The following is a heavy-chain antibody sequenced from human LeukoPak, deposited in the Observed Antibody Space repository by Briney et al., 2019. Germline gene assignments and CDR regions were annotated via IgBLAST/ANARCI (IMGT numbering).Heavy chain of an antibody. D-gene: IGHD4-11*01. CDR1: GFIFDDYA. Sequence: PGRSLRLSCVASGFIFDDYAMHWVRHAPGKGLEWVSGISWNDKNIVYADSVKCRFTISRDNAKNSVYLQMESLKPEDTAFYYCVKDKVQSGRFRSMDVWGKGTTVTVS. CDR2: ISWNDKNI. J-gene: IGHJ6*03. CDR3: VKDKVQSGRFRSMDV. V-gene: IGHV3-9*01.